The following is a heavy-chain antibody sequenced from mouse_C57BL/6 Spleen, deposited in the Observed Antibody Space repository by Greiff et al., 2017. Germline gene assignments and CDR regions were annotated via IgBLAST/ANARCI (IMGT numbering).Heavy chain of an antibody. Sequence: VMLVESGPGLVQPSQSLSITCTASGFSLTSYGVHWVRQSPGKGLEWLGVIWSGGSTDYNAAFISRLSISKDNSKGQVFFKMNSLQADDTAIYYCARTGYDYDAWFAYWGQGTLVTVSA. D-gene: IGHD2-4*01. CDR3: ARTGYDYDAWFAY. CDR1: GFSLTSYG. J-gene: IGHJ3*01. V-gene: IGHV2-2*01. CDR2: IWSGGST.